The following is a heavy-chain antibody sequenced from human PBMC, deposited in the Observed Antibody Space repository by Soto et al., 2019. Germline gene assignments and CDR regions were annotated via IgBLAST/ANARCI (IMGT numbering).Heavy chain of an antibody. CDR3: ARGISTTRYYYYYGMDV. V-gene: IGHV1-46*01. Sequence: GASVKVSCKASGYTLTSYYLHWVRQAPGQGPEWMGIINPSGEITNDAQKFQDRVTMTSDTSTSTVYMELSSLRSEDTAVYYCARGISTTRYYYYYGMDVWGQGTTVTVSS. CDR2: INPSGEIT. D-gene: IGHD2-2*01. J-gene: IGHJ6*02. CDR1: GYTLTSYY.